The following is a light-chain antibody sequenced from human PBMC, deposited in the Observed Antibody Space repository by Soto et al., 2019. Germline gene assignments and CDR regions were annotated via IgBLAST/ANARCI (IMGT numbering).Light chain of an antibody. V-gene: IGLV2-14*01. J-gene: IGLJ2*01. Sequence: QSVLTQPASVSGSPGQSITSSCTGTSSDVGGYNYVSWYQQQPGKAPKLMIYEVSNRTSEVSNRFSGSKSGNTASLTISGLQAEDEADYYCSSYTSSSTEVFGGGTKVTVL. CDR1: SSDVGGYNY. CDR3: SSYTSSSTEV. CDR2: EVS.